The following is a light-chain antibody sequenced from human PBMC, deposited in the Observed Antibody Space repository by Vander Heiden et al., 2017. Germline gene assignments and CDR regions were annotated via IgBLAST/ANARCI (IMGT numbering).Light chain of an antibody. CDR1: SGSIASNY. J-gene: IGLJ3*02. CDR2: EDN. Sequence: FILPQPPSLSESPGQTVTISCTGSSGSIASNYVQWYQQRPGSAPTTVIYEDNQRPSGVPDRFSGSIDSSSNSASLTISGLKTEDEADYYCQSYDSSNWVFGGGTKLTVL. V-gene: IGLV6-57*02. CDR3: QSYDSSNWV.